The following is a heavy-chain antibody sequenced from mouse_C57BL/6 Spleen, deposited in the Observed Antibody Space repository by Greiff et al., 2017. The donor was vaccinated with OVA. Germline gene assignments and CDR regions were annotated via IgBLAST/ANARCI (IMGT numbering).Heavy chain of an antibody. CDR3: TRSGDSSGSWFAY. J-gene: IGHJ3*01. CDR1: GYTFTSYW. V-gene: IGHV1-5*01. CDR2: IYPGNSDT. D-gene: IGHD3-2*02. Sequence: VQLQQSGTVLARPGASVKMSCKTSGYTFTSYWMHWVKQRPGQGLEWIGAIYPGNSDTSYNQKFKGKAKLTAVTSASTAYMELSSLTNEDSAVYYCTRSGDSSGSWFAYWGQGTLVTVSA.